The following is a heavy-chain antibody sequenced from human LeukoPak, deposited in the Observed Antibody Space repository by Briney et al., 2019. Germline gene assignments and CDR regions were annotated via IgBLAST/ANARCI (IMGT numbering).Heavy chain of an antibody. CDR1: GFTFSNYW. V-gene: IGHV3-7*03. CDR3: ARRVVVPAAPYYFDY. CDR2: IKQDESEK. J-gene: IGHJ4*02. D-gene: IGHD2-2*01. Sequence: GGSLRLSCVFSGFTFSNYWMSWVRQAPGEGLEWVANIKQDESEKHYVDSVKGRFTISRDNAKNSLYLQMNSLRAEDTAVYYCARRVVVPAAPYYFDYWGQGTLVTVSS.